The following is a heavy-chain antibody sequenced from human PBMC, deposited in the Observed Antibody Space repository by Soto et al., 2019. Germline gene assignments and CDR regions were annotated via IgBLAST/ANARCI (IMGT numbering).Heavy chain of an antibody. CDR3: ARDPYYYDNSGFYPKDY. CDR1: GFTFSNYN. J-gene: IGHJ4*02. Sequence: EVQLVESGGGLVQPGGSLRLSCAASGFTFSNYNMNWVRQAPGEGREWVSFISSDGSSIRYADSVKGRFTISRDNAKNSLYLQMNSLRDEDTAVYYCARDPYYYDNSGFYPKDYWGQGTLVTVSS. V-gene: IGHV3-48*02. CDR2: ISSDGSSI. D-gene: IGHD3-22*01.